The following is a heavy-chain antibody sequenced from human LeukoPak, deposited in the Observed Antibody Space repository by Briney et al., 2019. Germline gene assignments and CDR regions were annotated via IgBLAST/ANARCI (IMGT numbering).Heavy chain of an antibody. CDR1: GFTFSSYA. V-gene: IGHV3-23*01. J-gene: IGHJ4*02. D-gene: IGHD3-16*02. CDR3: AKCGPVVRLGELSLDRYYFDY. Sequence: PGGSLRLSCAASGFTFSSYAMSWVRQAPGKGLEWASAISGSGGSTYYADSVKGRFTISRDNSKNTLYLQMNSLRAEDTAVYYCAKCGPVVRLGELSLDRYYFDYWGQGTLVTVSS. CDR2: ISGSGGST.